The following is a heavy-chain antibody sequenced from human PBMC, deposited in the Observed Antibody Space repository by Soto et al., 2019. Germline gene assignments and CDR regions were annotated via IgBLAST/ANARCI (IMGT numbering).Heavy chain of an antibody. CDR3: AKAEGRLQLGHFDI. CDR2: ISGSGGST. Sequence: LRLSCAASGFAFSSYAMSWVRQAPGKGLGWVSAISGSGGSTYYADSVKGRFTISRDNSKNTLYLQMNSLRAEDTAVYYCAKAEGRLQLGHFDIWGQGTMVTVSS. V-gene: IGHV3-23*01. CDR1: GFAFSSYA. J-gene: IGHJ3*02. D-gene: IGHD6-6*01.